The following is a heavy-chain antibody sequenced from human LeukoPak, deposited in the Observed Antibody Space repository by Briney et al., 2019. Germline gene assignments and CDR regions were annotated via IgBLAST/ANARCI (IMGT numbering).Heavy chain of an antibody. J-gene: IGHJ4*02. V-gene: IGHV3-21*01. CDR3: ARAVLARLVDY. Sequence: GGSLRLSCAASGFTFSSYSMNWVRQAPGKGLEWVSSISSSSSYIYYADSVKGRFAISRDNAKNSLYLQMNSLRAQDTAVYYCARAVLARLVDYWGQGTLVTVSS. CDR2: ISSSSSYI. D-gene: IGHD4/OR15-4a*01. CDR1: GFTFSSYS.